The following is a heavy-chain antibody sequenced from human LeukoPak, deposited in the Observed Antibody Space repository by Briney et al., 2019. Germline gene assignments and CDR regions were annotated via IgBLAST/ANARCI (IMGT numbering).Heavy chain of an antibody. J-gene: IGHJ4*02. CDR1: GGSIDITNY. D-gene: IGHD2/OR15-2a*01. CDR2: ISHGGTT. CDR3: PRENRPFCPFAY. V-gene: IGHV4-4*02. Sequence: PSETLSLTCGVSGGSIDITNYWSWVRQAPGKGLEWIGEISHGGTTNYNPSLRSRVAMSLDRANNQFSLSLTSVTAADTAVYYCPRENRPFCPFAYWGQGVLSPSPQ.